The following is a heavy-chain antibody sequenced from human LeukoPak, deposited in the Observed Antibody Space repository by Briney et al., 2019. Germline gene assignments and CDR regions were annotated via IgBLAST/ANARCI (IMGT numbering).Heavy chain of an antibody. CDR1: GFSFSTYA. D-gene: IGHD3-10*01. CDR2: ISVSGGNT. J-gene: IGHJ5*02. CDR3: AKEFPNYYGSGSYYKAPPS. Sequence: GGSLRLSCAASGFSFSTYAMSWVRQAPGKGLEWVSGISVSGGNTYYADSVKGRFTISRDNSKNTLYLQMNSLRAEDTAVYYCAKEFPNYYGSGSYYKAPPSWGQGTLVTVSS. V-gene: IGHV3-23*01.